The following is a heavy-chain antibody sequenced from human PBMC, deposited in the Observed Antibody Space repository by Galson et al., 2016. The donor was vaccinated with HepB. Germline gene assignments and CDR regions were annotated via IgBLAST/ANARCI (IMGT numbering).Heavy chain of an antibody. V-gene: IGHV4-39*01. D-gene: IGHD6-19*01. CDR3: VASRTGVATSGSYVPVRWDC. J-gene: IGHJ4*02. Sequence: SETLSLTCTVSGGSTSNYNLYWGWVRQSPGKGLEWIGSNLHSGTTYHNPSLERRVTLSVDTSTDQFSLRMRSVTAADTAVSYCVASRTGVATSGSYVPVRWDCWGQGVLVRVAS. CDR1: GGSTSNYNLY. CDR2: NLHSGTT.